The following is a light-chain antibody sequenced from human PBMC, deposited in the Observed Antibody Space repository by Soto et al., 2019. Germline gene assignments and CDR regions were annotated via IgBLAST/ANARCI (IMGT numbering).Light chain of an antibody. V-gene: IGKV1-6*01. CDR1: QGIGND. J-gene: IGKJ1*01. CDR2: AAT. CDR3: LQDINYPWT. Sequence: AIEMTQSPSSLSASVGDRLTITCRASQGIGNDLGWYQQKLGKAPRLLIYAATSLQSGVPSRFSGSGSGTDFTLAISSLQPEDSATYYCLQDINYPWTFGQGTKVDIK.